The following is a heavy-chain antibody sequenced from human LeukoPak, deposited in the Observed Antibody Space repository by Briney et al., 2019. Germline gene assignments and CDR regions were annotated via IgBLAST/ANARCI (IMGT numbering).Heavy chain of an antibody. CDR2: IYYSGST. CDR3: ARSQKRRGWGAFDM. D-gene: IGHD6-19*01. J-gene: IGHJ3*02. V-gene: IGHV4-31*11. CDR1: GGSISSGGYY. Sequence: SETLSLTCAVSGGSISSGGYYWSWIRQHAGKGLQWIGYIYYSGSTYYNPSLKSRVTISVDTSKNQFSLKLSSVTAADTAVYYCARSQKRRGWGAFDMWGQGTVVTVSS.